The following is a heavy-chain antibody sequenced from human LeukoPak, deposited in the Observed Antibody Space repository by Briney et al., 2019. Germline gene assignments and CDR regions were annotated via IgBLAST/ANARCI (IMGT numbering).Heavy chain of an antibody. D-gene: IGHD6-19*01. V-gene: IGHV4-39*01. CDR1: GGLITSTIHY. J-gene: IGHJ4*02. CDR3: ARQPTVKRGAVASNFDY. CDR2: IYYNGIT. Sequence: SETLSLTCSVSGGLITSTIHYWAWIRQPPGQGLEWLASIYYNGITYYNASLESRVTMSVDTSRNQSSLRPSSVSAADTSVYYCARQPTVKRGAVASNFDYWGQGTLVTVSS.